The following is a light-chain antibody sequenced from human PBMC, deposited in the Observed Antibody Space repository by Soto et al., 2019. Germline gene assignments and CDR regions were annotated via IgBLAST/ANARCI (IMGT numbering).Light chain of an antibody. Sequence: EMVLTQSPATLSLSPGERATLSCRASQSVSSSYLAWYQQKPGQAPRLLIYGASSRATGIPDRFSGSGSGTDFTLTISRLEPEDFAVYYCQQYGSSPWTFGQGTKVDI. V-gene: IGKV3-20*01. CDR2: GAS. J-gene: IGKJ1*01. CDR3: QQYGSSPWT. CDR1: QSVSSSY.